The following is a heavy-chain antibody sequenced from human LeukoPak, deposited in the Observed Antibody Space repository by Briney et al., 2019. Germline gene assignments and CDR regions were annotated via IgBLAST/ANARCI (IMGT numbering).Heavy chain of an antibody. D-gene: IGHD1-26*01. Sequence: PGGSLRLSCAASGFTFSSYAMSWVRQARGKGLEWVSGISGRGDSTYYADSVKGRFAISRDNSKNTLYLQMSGLRADDTAVYYCAKHRGHAYFDSWGQGTLVSVSS. V-gene: IGHV3-23*01. J-gene: IGHJ4*02. CDR3: AKHRGHAYFDS. CDR2: ISGRGDST. CDR1: GFTFSSYA.